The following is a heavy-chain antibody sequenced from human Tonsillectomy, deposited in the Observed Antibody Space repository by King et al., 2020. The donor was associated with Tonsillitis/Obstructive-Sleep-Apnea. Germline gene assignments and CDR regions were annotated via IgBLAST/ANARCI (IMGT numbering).Heavy chain of an antibody. D-gene: IGHD2-15*01. CDR1: GFTFSRYS. CDR2: IRQHVSEK. Sequence: VQLVESGGGLVQPGGSLRLSCAASGFTFSRYSMSWVRQAPGKGLEWVSNIRQHVSEKYYVDSVKGRLTVSRDDAMNSLYRQMNSLRAEDTAVYFCAREYCSGGSCYRIFDCWGRGTLVTVSS. V-gene: IGHV3-7*04. CDR3: AREYCSGGSCYRIFDC. J-gene: IGHJ4*02.